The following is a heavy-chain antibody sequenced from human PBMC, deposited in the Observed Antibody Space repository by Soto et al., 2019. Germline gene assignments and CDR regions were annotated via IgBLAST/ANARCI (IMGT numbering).Heavy chain of an antibody. J-gene: IGHJ5*02. CDR2: ISYLGTKT. CDR1: GFTFSNYA. CDR3: ARGSYYNESSGRHYSDWFDP. V-gene: IGHV3-30-3*01. D-gene: IGHD3-22*01. Sequence: QVQLVESGGGVVQPGGSLRLSCAASGFTFSNYAIHWVRQAPGKGLEWVSVISYLGTKTYYADSVRGRFTISRDNSKNTLYLQMNSLRPADTALYFCARGSYYNESSGRHYSDWFDPWGQGTLVTVSS.